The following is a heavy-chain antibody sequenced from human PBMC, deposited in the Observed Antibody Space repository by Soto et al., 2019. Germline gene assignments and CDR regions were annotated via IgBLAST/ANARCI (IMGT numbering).Heavy chain of an antibody. J-gene: IGHJ4*02. Sequence: SETLSLTCTVSGGSISSSSYYWGWIRQPPGKGLEWIGSIYYSGSTYYNPSLKSRVTISVDTSKNQFSLKLSSVTAADTAVYYCARQGGIVGTQESEYYFDYWGQGTLVTVSS. D-gene: IGHD1-26*01. CDR2: IYYSGST. CDR1: GGSISSSSYY. CDR3: ARQGGIVGTQESEYYFDY. V-gene: IGHV4-39*01.